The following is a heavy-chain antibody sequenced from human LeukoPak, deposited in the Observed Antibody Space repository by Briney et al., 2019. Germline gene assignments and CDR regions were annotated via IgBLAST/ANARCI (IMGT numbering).Heavy chain of an antibody. Sequence: PGGSLRLSCAASEFTFVTYAWTWFRQPPGKGLKWVSPIGVIGVATYYADSVKGRFTISRDNSKDTLYLQMSSVRVDDTAVYYCARDRGRYYDSRGFYWGYYFDSWGQGILVTVST. J-gene: IGHJ4*02. CDR3: ARDRGRYYDSRGFYWGYYFDS. CDR2: IGVIGVAT. V-gene: IGHV3-23*01. D-gene: IGHD3-22*01. CDR1: EFTFVTYA.